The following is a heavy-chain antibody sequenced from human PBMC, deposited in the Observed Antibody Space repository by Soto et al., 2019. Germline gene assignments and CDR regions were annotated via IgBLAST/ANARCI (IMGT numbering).Heavy chain of an antibody. Sequence: GGSLRLSCAASGFTFSSYAMSWVRQAPGKGLEWVSAISGSGGSTYYADSVKGRFTISRDNSKNTLYLQMNSLRAEDTAVYYCAKVIGSGIVVVPAAPYFDYWGQGTLVTVSS. CDR2: ISGSGGST. CDR3: AKVIGSGIVVVPAAPYFDY. CDR1: GFTFSSYA. J-gene: IGHJ4*02. D-gene: IGHD2-2*01. V-gene: IGHV3-23*01.